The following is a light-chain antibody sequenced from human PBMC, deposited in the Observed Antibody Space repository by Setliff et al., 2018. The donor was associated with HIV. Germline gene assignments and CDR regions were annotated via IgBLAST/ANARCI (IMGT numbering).Light chain of an antibody. V-gene: IGLV3-21*04. Sequence: SYELTQSPSVSVAPGKTARITYGGNNIGDKSVFWYQQKPGLAPVLVIYYDTDRPSGIPERFSGSNSGNTATLTISRVEAGDEADYSCQVWDSSSDAWVFGGGTKVTVL. CDR2: YDT. J-gene: IGLJ3*02. CDR1: NIGDKS. CDR3: QVWDSSSDAWV.